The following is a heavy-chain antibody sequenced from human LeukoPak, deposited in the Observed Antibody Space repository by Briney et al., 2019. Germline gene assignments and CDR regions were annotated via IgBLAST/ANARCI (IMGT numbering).Heavy chain of an antibody. CDR2: IYPGDSDT. CDR3: ARIQGGISPRAPFDY. V-gene: IGHV5-51*01. Sequence: GESLKISCKSSGYSLTSYWIGWVRQKPGKGLEWMGIIYPGDSDTRYSPSFQGQVTISADKSISTAYLQWSSLKASDTAMYYCARIQGGISPRAPFDYWGQGTLVTVSS. D-gene: IGHD6-6*01. CDR1: GYSLTSYW. J-gene: IGHJ4*02.